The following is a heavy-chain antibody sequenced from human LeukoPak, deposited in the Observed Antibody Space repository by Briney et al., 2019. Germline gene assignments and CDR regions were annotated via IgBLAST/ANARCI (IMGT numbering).Heavy chain of an antibody. CDR1: GFTFSSFT. CDR2: ISSDGSNK. D-gene: IGHD2-15*01. CDR3: ARDMRGPFCSGALCYSLDF. J-gene: IGHJ4*02. V-gene: IGHV3-30*04. Sequence: GRSLRLSCAASGFTFSSFTMHWVRQAPGKGLEWVSFISSDGSNKYYSDSVKGRFTISRDNSKNTLYLQMNSLRAEDTAVYYCARDMRGPFCSGALCYSLDFWGQGTLVTVSS.